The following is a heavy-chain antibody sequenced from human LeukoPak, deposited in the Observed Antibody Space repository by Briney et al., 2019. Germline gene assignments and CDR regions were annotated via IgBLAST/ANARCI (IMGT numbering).Heavy chain of an antibody. CDR3: AASITMVRGPFDY. D-gene: IGHD3-10*01. J-gene: IGHJ4*02. CDR1: GGTFSSYA. V-gene: IGHV1-69*05. Sequence: GASVKVSCKASGGTFSSYAISWVRQAPGQGLEWMGGIIPIFGTANYAQKFQGRVTITTDESTSTAYMELSSLRSEDTAVYYCAASITMVRGPFDYWGQGTLVTASS. CDR2: IIPIFGTA.